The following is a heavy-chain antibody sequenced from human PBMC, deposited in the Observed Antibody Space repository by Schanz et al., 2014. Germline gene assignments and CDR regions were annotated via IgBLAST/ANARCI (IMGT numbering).Heavy chain of an antibody. CDR3: AKDLHSNSGNYYSYYFDS. D-gene: IGHD3-10*01. CDR2: ISGSGSST. V-gene: IGHV3-23*04. J-gene: IGHJ4*02. CDR1: GFSFSNYW. Sequence: EVQLVESGGGLVQPGESLRLSCAASGFSFSNYWMSWVRQAPGKGLEWVSAISGSGSSTYYADSVKGRFTISRDNAKNTLYLQMDSLRPEDTAVYSCAKDLHSNSGNYYSYYFDSWGPGALVTVSS.